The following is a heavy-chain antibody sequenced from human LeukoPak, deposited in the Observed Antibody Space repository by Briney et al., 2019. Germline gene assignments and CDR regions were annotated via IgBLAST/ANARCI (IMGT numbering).Heavy chain of an antibody. Sequence: GGSLRLSCKVSGFSVSRAWMHWVRQAAGKGLEWVGRPKRESDGATPDNAAPVKVRFSISRDDSKNTQYLQMNSLKTEDTAVYDCVTDYGGGQGTLVTVSS. CDR3: VTDYG. CDR1: GFSVSRAW. V-gene: IGHV3-15*01. J-gene: IGHJ4*02. D-gene: IGHD4-17*01. CDR2: PKRESDGATP.